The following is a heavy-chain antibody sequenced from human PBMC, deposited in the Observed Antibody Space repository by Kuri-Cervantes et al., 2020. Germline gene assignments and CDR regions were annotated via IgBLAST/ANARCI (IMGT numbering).Heavy chain of an antibody. V-gene: IGHV3-30-3*01. D-gene: IGHD6-13*01. Sequence: GESLKISCAASGFTFSSYWMSWVRQAPGKGLEWVAVISYDGSNKYYADSVKGRFTISRDNSKNTLYLQMNSLRAEDTAVYYCARDKRPRGSSWYFPYNWFDPWGQGTLVTVSS. CDR2: ISYDGSNK. CDR3: ARDKRPRGSSWYFPYNWFDP. J-gene: IGHJ5*02. CDR1: GFTFSSYW.